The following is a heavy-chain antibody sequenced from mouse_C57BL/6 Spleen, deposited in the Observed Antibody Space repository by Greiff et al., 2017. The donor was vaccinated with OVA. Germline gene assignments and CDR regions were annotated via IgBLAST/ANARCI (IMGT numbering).Heavy chain of an antibody. CDR3: ARRYLNWDGFAY. Sequence: QVQLQQPGAELVKPGASVKMSCKASGYTFTSYWITWVKQRPGQGLEWIGDISPGSGSTNYNEKFKSKATLTVDTSSSTAYMQLSSLTSEDSAVYYCARRYLNWDGFAYWGQGTLVTVSA. J-gene: IGHJ3*01. D-gene: IGHD4-1*01. CDR2: ISPGSGST. CDR1: GYTFTSYW. V-gene: IGHV1-55*01.